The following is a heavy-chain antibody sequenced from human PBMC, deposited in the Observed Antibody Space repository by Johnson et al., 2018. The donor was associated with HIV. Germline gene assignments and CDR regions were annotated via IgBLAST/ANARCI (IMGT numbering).Heavy chain of an antibody. Sequence: QVQLVESGGGVVQPGRSLRLSCAASGFTFSSYAMHWVRQAPGKGLEWVAVISYDGSNKYYAESVKGRFTISRDNSKNTLYLQMNSLRAEDTALYYCASDVGCNWNYAAAFDIWCQGTMVTVSS. CDR2: ISYDGSNK. CDR3: ASDVGCNWNYAAAFDI. V-gene: IGHV3-30*04. D-gene: IGHD1-7*01. CDR1: GFTFSSYA. J-gene: IGHJ3*02.